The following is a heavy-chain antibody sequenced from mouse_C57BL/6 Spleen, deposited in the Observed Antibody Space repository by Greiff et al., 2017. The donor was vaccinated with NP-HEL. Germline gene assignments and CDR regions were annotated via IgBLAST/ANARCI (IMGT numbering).Heavy chain of an antibody. CDR2: IYPSDSET. V-gene: IGHV1-61*01. CDR1: GYTFTSYW. Sequence: QVQLQQPGAELVRPGSSVKLSCKASGYTFTSYWMDWVKQRPGQGLEWIGNIYPSDSETHYNQKFKDKATLTVDKSSSTAYMQLSSLTSEDSAVYYCARRGLGRGAMDYWGQGTSVTVSS. D-gene: IGHD4-1*01. J-gene: IGHJ4*01. CDR3: ARRGLGRGAMDY.